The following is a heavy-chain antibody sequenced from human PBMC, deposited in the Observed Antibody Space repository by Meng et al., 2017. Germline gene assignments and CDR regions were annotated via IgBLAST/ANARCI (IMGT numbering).Heavy chain of an antibody. J-gene: IGHJ5*02. CDR2: INPNSGGT. V-gene: IGHV1-2*02. D-gene: IGHD2-15*01. CDR3: ARDGCSGGSCFGVGWFDP. Sequence: ASVKVSCKASGYTFTGYYMHWVRQAPGQGLEWMGWINPNSGGTNYAQKFQGRVTMTRDTSISTAYMELSRLRSDDTAVYYCARDGCSGGSCFGVGWFDPWGQGTLVTGAS. CDR1: GYTFTGYY.